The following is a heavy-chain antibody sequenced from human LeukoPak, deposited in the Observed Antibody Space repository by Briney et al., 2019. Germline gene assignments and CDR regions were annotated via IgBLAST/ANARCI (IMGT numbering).Heavy chain of an antibody. CDR3: ARDIRGMDAFDI. CDR2: IYYSGST. Sequence: SETLSLTCTVSGGSISSSSYYWGWIRQPPGKGLEWIGRIYYSGSTYYNPSLKSRVTISLDTSKNPFSLKLSSVTAADTAVYYCARDIRGMDAFDIWGQGTMVTVSS. CDR1: GGSISSSSYY. J-gene: IGHJ3*02. V-gene: IGHV4-39*07. D-gene: IGHD3-3*02.